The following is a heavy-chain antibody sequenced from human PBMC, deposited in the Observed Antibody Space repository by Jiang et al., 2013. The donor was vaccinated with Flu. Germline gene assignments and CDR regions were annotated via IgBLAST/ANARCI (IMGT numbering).Heavy chain of an antibody. J-gene: IGHJ6*02. CDR1: GDSISNGNYY. Sequence: VSGDSISNGNYYWNWIRQSPGKGLEWIGYIYYSGSTHFNPSLKSRVTISGDTSKNHFSLRLTSVTAADTAVYYCARSDYYYYGVDVWGQGTTVIVSS. CDR3: ARSDYYYYGVDV. CDR2: IYYSGST. V-gene: IGHV4-30-4*01.